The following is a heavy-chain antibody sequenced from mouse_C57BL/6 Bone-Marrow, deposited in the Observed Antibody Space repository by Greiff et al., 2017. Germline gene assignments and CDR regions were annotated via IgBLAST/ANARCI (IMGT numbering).Heavy chain of an antibody. D-gene: IGHD1-1*01. CDR2: VDPSDSYT. CDR1: GYTFTSYW. J-gene: IGHJ2*01. Sequence: QVQLQQPGAELVMPGASVKLSCKASGYTFTSYWMHWVKQRPGQGLEWIGEVDPSDSYTNYNQKFNGKSTLTVDKSSSTAYMQLCILTSEDAADYYCGGEGSSSYYFDYWGQGTAPTVSA. V-gene: IGHV1-69*01. CDR3: GGEGSSSYYFDY.